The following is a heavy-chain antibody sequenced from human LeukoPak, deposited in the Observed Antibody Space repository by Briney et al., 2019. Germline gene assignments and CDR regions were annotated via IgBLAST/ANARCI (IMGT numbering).Heavy chain of an antibody. J-gene: IGHJ4*02. V-gene: IGHV3-7*01. CDR1: GFTFSNYW. CDR2: INQDGNAK. D-gene: IGHD4-17*01. CDR3: ARVNPDYGDNHFDY. Sequence: PGGSLRLSCAASGFTFSNYWMTWVRQAPGKGLEWVANINQDGNAKYYVDSVKGRFTISRDNAKNSLYLQMNSLRAESTAVYYCARVNPDYGDNHFDYWGQGTLVTVSS.